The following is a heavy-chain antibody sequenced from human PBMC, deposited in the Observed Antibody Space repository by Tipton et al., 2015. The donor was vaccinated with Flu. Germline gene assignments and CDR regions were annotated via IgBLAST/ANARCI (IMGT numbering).Heavy chain of an antibody. V-gene: IGHV4-34*01. J-gene: IGHJ5*02. CDR1: GGSFSGHY. CDR2: INDSGST. D-gene: IGHD4-11*01. Sequence: TLSLTCAVYGGSFSGHYWNWIRQPPGKGLEWIGEINDSGSTNYNPSLESRVTLSVDTSKNQFSLNMRSVTAADMAVYYCARRDYSNYVSDPKSWFDPWGQGTLVAVSS. CDR3: ARRDYSNYVSDPKSWFDP.